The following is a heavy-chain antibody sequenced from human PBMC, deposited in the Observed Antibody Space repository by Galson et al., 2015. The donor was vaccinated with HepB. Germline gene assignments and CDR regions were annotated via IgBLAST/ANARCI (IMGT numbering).Heavy chain of an antibody. J-gene: IGHJ4*02. CDR1: GGSFSNYG. CDR2: IIPMFGTA. V-gene: IGHV1-69*13. D-gene: IGHD4-23*01. Sequence: SVKVSCKASGGSFSNYGIGWVRQAPGQGLEWMGGIIPMFGTANYAQKFQGRVAITADESTSTVYMELISLRSEDTAVYYCAKTRDWGGNYYLAYWGQGTLVTVSS. CDR3: AKTRDWGGNYYLAY.